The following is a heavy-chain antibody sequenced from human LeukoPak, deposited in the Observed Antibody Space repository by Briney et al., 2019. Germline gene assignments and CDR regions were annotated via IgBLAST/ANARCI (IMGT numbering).Heavy chain of an antibody. V-gene: IGHV1-69*13. D-gene: IGHD5-12*01. J-gene: IGHJ5*02. Sequence: ASVKVSCKASGGTFSSYAISWVRHAPGQGLEWMGGIIPIFGTANYAQKFQGRVTITADESTSTAYMELSSLRSEDTAVYYCARDLIVATIHHNNWFDPWGQGTLVTVSS. CDR1: GGTFSSYA. CDR2: IIPIFGTA. CDR3: ARDLIVATIHHNNWFDP.